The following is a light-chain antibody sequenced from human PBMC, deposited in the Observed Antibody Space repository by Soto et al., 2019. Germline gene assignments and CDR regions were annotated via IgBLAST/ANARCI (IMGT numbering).Light chain of an antibody. CDR3: AAWAGSLGGL. CDR2: RNT. V-gene: IGLV1-47*01. CDR1: SSNIGSNY. J-gene: IGLJ3*02. Sequence: QSVLTQPPSASGTPGQRVTISCSGSSSNIGSNYVYWFQQLPGTAPKLLIYRNTKRPTGVPDRFSGSKSGTSASLAISGLRSEDEADYYCAAWAGSLGGLFGGGTKLTVL.